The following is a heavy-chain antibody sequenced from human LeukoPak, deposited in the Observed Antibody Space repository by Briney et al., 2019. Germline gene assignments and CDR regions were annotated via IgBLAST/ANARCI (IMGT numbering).Heavy chain of an antibody. CDR2: IYPSGST. Sequence: SETLSLTCTVSGGSTNTYCWSWIRQPAEKGLKWIGRIYPSGSTYYNPSLKSRVTISIDKSKNQFSLRLTSVTAADTAVYYCARDRSGYSEYYLHYWGQGSLVTVSS. CDR1: GGSTNTYC. J-gene: IGHJ4*02. D-gene: IGHD5-18*01. CDR3: ARDRSGYSEYYLHY. V-gene: IGHV4-4*07.